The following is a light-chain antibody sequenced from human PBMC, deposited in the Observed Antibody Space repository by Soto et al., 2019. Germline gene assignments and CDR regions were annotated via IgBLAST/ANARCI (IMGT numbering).Light chain of an antibody. CDR3: QQRSNWPP. Sequence: EIVLTQSPATLSLSPGERATLSCRASQSVSSYLAWYQQKPGQAPRLLIYDASNRATGIPARFSGSGSGTDFTLTISSLEREDFAVYYCQQRSNWPPFGQGTRLEIK. J-gene: IGKJ5*01. V-gene: IGKV3-11*01. CDR1: QSVSSY. CDR2: DAS.